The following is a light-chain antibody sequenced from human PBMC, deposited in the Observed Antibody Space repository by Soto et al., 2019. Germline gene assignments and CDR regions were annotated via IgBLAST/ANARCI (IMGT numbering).Light chain of an antibody. CDR2: WAS. Sequence: DIVMTQSPDSLAVSLGERATINCKSSQSVLYSSNNKNYLAWHQQKPGQPPKLLIYWASTRESGVPDRFRGSGSWTDFTLTISSLQAEDVAVYYCQQHYSSPHTFGQGTKVEIK. V-gene: IGKV4-1*01. CDR3: QQHYSSPHT. CDR1: QSVLYSSNNKNY. J-gene: IGKJ2*01.